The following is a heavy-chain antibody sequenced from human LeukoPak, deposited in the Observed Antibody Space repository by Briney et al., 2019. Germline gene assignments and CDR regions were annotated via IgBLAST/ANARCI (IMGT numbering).Heavy chain of an antibody. CDR2: ISGSGGST. CDR1: GFTFSSYA. CDR3: AKDQSRFGGLLYLDY. Sequence: PGGSLRLSCAASGFTFSSYAMSWVRQAPGKGLEWVSAISGSGGSTYYADSVKGRFTISRDNSKNTLYLQMNSLRAEDTAVYYCAKDQSRFGGLLYLDYWGQGTLVTVSS. D-gene: IGHD3-10*01. J-gene: IGHJ4*02. V-gene: IGHV3-23*01.